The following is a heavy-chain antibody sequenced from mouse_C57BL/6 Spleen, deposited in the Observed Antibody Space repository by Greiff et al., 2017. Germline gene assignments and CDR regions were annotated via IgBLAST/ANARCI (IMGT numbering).Heavy chain of an antibody. Sequence: QVQLQQPGAELVMPEASVKLSCKASGYTFTSYWMHWVKQRPGQGLEWIGEIDPSDSYTNSNQKFKGKSTLTVDKSSSTAYMQLSSLTSEDSAVYYCARSRGNYGYAMDYWGQGTSVTVSS. V-gene: IGHV1-69*01. CDR1: GYTFTSYW. CDR3: ARSRGNYGYAMDY. CDR2: IDPSDSYT. J-gene: IGHJ4*01. D-gene: IGHD2-1*01.